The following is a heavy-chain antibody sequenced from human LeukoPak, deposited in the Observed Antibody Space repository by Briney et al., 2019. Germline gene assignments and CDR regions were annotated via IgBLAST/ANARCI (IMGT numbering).Heavy chain of an antibody. D-gene: IGHD5-18*01. Sequence: ASVKVSCKASGGTFSSYAISWVRQAPGQGLEWMGGIIPIFGTANYAQKFQGRVTMTRDTSTSTVYMELSSLRSEDTAVYYCARPNTYIGYFYFDYWGQGTLVTVSS. J-gene: IGHJ4*02. CDR2: IIPIFGTA. CDR1: GGTFSSYA. V-gene: IGHV1-69*05. CDR3: ARPNTYIGYFYFDY.